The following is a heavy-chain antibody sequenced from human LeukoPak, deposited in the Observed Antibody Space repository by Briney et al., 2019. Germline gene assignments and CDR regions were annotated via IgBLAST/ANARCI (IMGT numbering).Heavy chain of an antibody. CDR2: ISATGGST. J-gene: IGHJ4*02. CDR1: GFTFSNYA. D-gene: IGHD1-26*01. Sequence: GGSLRLSCAASGFTFSNYAMTWVRQAPGKGLEWVSAISATGGSTYYADSVKGRFTISRDSSKNTLYLQMNSLRAEDTALYYCAKNSVGGSYYPIDYWGQGTLVTVSS. CDR3: AKNSVGGSYYPIDY. V-gene: IGHV3-23*01.